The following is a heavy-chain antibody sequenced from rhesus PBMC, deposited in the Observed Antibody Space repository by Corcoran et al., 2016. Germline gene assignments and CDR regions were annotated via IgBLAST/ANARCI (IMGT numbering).Heavy chain of an antibody. CDR3: ARRLWGFDY. CDR1: GDSGSSGYG. D-gene: IGHD7-45*01. Sequence: QVQLQESGPGLLKPSETLSLTCAVSGDSGSSGYGWTWIRQPPGKGLEWIGYIGGDSAGTNYNPSLKSRVTISKDTSKNQFSLQMNSMTAADTAVYYCARRLWGFDYWGQGLLVTVSS. J-gene: IGHJ4*01. V-gene: IGHV4-127*01. CDR2: IGGDSAGT.